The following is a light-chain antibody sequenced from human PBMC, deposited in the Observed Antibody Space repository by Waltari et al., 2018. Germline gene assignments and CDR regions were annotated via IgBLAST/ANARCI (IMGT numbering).Light chain of an antibody. CDR3: QHYVRLPVT. CDR2: GAS. J-gene: IGKJ1*01. Sequence: IVLTQSPGTLSLSPGERATLPCRASQSVSRPLAWYQQKPGQAPRLLIYGASTRAAGIPDRFSGSGSGTDFSLTISRLEPEDFAVYYCQHYVRLPVTFGQGTKVEIK. V-gene: IGKV3-20*01. CDR1: QSVSRP.